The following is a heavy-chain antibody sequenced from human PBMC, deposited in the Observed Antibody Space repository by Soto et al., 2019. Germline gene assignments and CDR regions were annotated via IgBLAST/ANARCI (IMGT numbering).Heavy chain of an antibody. V-gene: IGHV4-34*01. CDR2: INHSGST. D-gene: IGHD4-17*01. CDR1: GGSFSGYY. J-gene: IGHJ4*02. Sequence: ETLSLTCAVYGGSFSGYYWSWIRQPPGKGLEWIGEINHSGSTNHNPSLKSRVTISVDTSKNQFSLKLSSVTAADTAVYYCARVYGDYYFDYWGQGTLVTVSS. CDR3: ARVYGDYYFDY.